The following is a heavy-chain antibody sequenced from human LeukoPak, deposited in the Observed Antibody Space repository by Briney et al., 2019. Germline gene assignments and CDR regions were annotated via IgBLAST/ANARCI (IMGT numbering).Heavy chain of an antibody. CDR2: ISGSGGST. CDR3: AKERGYDSSGYYYVVLSGDFDY. Sequence: GGSLRLSCAASGFTFSSYAMSWVRQAPGKGLEWVSAISGSGGSTYYADSVKGRFTISRDNPKNTLYLQMNSLRAEDTAVYYCAKERGYDSSGYYYVVLSGDFDYWGQGTLVTVSS. J-gene: IGHJ4*02. D-gene: IGHD3-22*01. V-gene: IGHV3-23*01. CDR1: GFTFSSYA.